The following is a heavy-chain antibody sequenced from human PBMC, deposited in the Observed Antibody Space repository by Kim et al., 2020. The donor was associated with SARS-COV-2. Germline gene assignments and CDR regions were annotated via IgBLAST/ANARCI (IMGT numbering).Heavy chain of an antibody. Sequence: GGSLRLSCAASGFTFSSYSMNWVRQAPGKGLEWVSSISSSSSYIYYADSVKGRFTISRDNAKNSLYLQMNSLRAEDTAVYYCARSGEARAFDIWGQGTMVTVSS. CDR3: ARSGEARAFDI. D-gene: IGHD2-21*01. CDR1: GFTFSSYS. J-gene: IGHJ3*02. V-gene: IGHV3-21*01. CDR2: ISSSSSYI.